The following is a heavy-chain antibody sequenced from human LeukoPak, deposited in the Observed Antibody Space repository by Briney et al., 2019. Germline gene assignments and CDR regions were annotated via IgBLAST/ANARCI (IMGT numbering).Heavy chain of an antibody. J-gene: IGHJ6*02. CDR3: ARGRPTWILAAVPYYYYGMDV. CDR2: INHSGST. CDR1: GGSFSGYS. Sequence: SETLSLTCAAYGGSFSGYSWSWIRQPPGKGLEWIGEINHSGSTNYYPSLKSRVTITLDTYKNQFFLKLSNVPSAETPVSYCARGRPTWILAAVPYYYYGMDVWGQGTTVTVSS. D-gene: IGHD2-2*03. V-gene: IGHV4-34*01.